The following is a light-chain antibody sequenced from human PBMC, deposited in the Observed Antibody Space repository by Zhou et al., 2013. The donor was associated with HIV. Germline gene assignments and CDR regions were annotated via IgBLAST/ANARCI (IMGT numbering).Light chain of an antibody. Sequence: EIVMAQSPATLSVSPGERATLSCRASQSVSSSYLAWYQQKPGQAPRLLIYGASSRATGIPDRFSGSGSGTDFTLTISRLEPEDFAVYYCQHYGSSRFTFGPGTKVDIK. CDR3: QHYGSSRFT. J-gene: IGKJ3*01. CDR2: GAS. CDR1: QSVSSSY. V-gene: IGKV3-20*01.